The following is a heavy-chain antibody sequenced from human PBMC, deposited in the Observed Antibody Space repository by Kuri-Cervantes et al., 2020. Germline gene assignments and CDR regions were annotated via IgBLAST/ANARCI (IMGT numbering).Heavy chain of an antibody. CDR3: ARVDCSGTSCQPWGNPSDY. CDR2: INAGNSNT. V-gene: IGHV1-3*01. Sequence: ASVKVSCKASGYTFTSYAMHWVRQAPGQRPEWMGWINAGNSNTKYSQKFQGRVTITRDTSASTAYMELSSLRSEDTAVYYCARVDCSGTSCQPWGNPSDYWGLGILVTVSS. CDR1: GYTFTSYA. J-gene: IGHJ4*02. D-gene: IGHD2-15*01.